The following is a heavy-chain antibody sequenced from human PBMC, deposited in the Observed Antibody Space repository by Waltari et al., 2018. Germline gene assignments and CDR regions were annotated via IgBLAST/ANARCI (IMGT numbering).Heavy chain of an antibody. CDR2: IYDSETT. V-gene: IGHV4-38-2*01. CDR3: ARGLSKVADY. CDR1: GYSISSNYF. D-gene: IGHD1-26*01. J-gene: IGHJ4*02. Sequence: QVQLQESGPGLVTPSETLSLTCAVSGYSISSNYFWGWVRQPPGKGLEWIGKIYDSETTFDNPSLKGRGTISLDTSKNHFSLKLSSLTAADTAVYFCARGLSKVADYWGQGILVTVSS.